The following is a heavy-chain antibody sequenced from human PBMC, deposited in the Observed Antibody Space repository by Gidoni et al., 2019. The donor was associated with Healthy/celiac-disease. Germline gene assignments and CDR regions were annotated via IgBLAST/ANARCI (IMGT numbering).Heavy chain of an antibody. Sequence: QVQQVQTGAEVKKTGASVKGACKAAGYTFTSYDINWVRQATGQGLEWRGWMTPNSGTTGYAPTFQGRVTMTRTTSISTAYLELSSLRSEDTAVYYCARESRGCSGRLAYWGQGPLVTVSS. D-gene: IGHD6-19*01. CDR1: GYTFTSYD. CDR3: ARESRGCSGRLAY. CDR2: MTPNSGTT. J-gene: IGHJ4*02. V-gene: IGHV1-8*01.